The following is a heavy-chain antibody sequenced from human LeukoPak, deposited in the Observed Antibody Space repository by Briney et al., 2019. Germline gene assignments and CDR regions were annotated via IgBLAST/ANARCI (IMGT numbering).Heavy chain of an antibody. D-gene: IGHD1-7*01. CDR1: GFTFTSYY. CDR3: ARDPQTNYFDY. V-gene: IGHV1-2*02. Sequence: ASVKVSCKASGFTFTSYYMHWVRQAPGQGLEWMGWINPNSGGTNYAQKFQGRVTMTRDTSISTAYMELSRLRSDDTAVYYCARDPQTNYFDYWGQGTLVTVSS. CDR2: INPNSGGT. J-gene: IGHJ4*02.